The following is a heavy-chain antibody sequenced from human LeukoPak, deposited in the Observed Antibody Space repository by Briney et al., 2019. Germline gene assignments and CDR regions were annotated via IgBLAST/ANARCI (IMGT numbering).Heavy chain of an antibody. CDR1: GFTFSSYS. Sequence: GGSLRLSCAVSGFTFSSYSMNWVRRAPGRGLEWVSYNSSDSSTIYYADSVKGRCTLSRDNAQNSLYLQMNSLSDDDTALYYCARDGASGSYSYYFDYWGQGTLVTVSS. V-gene: IGHV3-48*02. CDR2: NSSDSSTI. CDR3: ARDGASGSYSYYFDY. D-gene: IGHD3-10*01. J-gene: IGHJ4*02.